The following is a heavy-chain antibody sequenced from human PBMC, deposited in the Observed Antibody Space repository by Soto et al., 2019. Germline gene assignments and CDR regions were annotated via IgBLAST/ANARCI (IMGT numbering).Heavy chain of an antibody. CDR2: ISGSGGST. CDR3: AKVSPAAGTLDYYYYGMDV. Sequence: GGSLRLSCAASGFTFSSYAMSWVRQAPGKGLEWVSAISGSGGSTYYADSVKGRFTISRDNSKNTLYLQMNSLRAEDTAVYYCAKVSPAAGTLDYYYYGMDVWSQGTTVTVSS. V-gene: IGHV3-23*01. J-gene: IGHJ6*02. D-gene: IGHD6-13*01. CDR1: GFTFSSYA.